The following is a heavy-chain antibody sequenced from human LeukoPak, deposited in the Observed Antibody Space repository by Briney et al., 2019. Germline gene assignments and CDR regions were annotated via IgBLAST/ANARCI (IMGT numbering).Heavy chain of an antibody. CDR3: ARARSRLYHFDY. CDR2: IYHSGST. CDR1: GGSFSGYY. D-gene: IGHD2-8*01. Sequence: SETLSLTCAVYGGSFSGYYWGWIRKPPGKGLEWIGSIYHSGSTYYNPSLKSRVTISVDTSKNQFSLKLTSVTAADTAVYYCARARSRLYHFDYWGQGTLVTVSS. J-gene: IGHJ4*02. V-gene: IGHV4-38-2*01.